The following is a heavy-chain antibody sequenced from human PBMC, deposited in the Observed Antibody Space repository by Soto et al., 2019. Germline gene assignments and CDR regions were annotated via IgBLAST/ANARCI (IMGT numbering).Heavy chain of an antibody. V-gene: IGHV3-23*01. D-gene: IGHD3-16*01. CDR2: FSGRGGFT. CDR1: GFNFTTYV. J-gene: IGHJ4*02. CDR3: TKDPWGTTSATYDS. Sequence: GGSLRLSCAASGFNFTTYVLSWVRQAPGRGLEWVSSFSGRGGFTYYANSVKGRFTISRDTSKNTLYLQMNSLRVEDTAVYYCTKDPWGTTSATYDSWGQGTQVTVSS.